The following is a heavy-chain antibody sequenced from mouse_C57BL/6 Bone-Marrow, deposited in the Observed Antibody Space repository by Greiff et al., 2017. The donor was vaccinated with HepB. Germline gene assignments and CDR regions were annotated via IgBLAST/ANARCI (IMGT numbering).Heavy chain of an antibody. CDR3: ARGTYYSNYDGFAY. D-gene: IGHD2-5*01. CDR2: IDPSDSET. Sequence: VQLQQPGAELVRPGSSVKLSCKASGYTFTSYWMHWVKQRPIQGLEWIGNIDPSDSETHYNQKFKDKATLTVDKSSSTAYMQLSSLTSEDSAVYYCARGTYYSNYDGFAYWGQGTLVTVSA. CDR1: GYTFTSYW. J-gene: IGHJ3*01. V-gene: IGHV1-52*01.